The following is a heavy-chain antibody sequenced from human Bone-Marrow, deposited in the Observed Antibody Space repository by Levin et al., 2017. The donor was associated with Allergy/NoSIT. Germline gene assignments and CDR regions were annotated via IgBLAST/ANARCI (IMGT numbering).Heavy chain of an antibody. J-gene: IGHJ4*02. CDR2: ISYDGSNK. CDR1: GFTFSSYG. V-gene: IGHV3-30*18. D-gene: IGHD6-19*01. Sequence: GESLKISCAASGFTFSSYGMHWVRQAPGKGLEWVAVISYDGSNKYYADSVKGRFTISRDNSKNTLYLQMNSLRAEDTAVYYCAKALTGGSGWSEDYWGQGTLVTVSS. CDR3: AKALTGGSGWSEDY.